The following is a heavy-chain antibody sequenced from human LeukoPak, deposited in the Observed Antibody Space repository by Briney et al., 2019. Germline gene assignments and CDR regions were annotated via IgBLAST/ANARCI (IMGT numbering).Heavy chain of an antibody. CDR2: IYSGDST. CDR1: GFTVRNNY. Sequence: GGSLRLSCAASGFTVRNNYMTWVRQAPGKGREGVSIIYSGDSTSYAASVKGRFTISRDNSKNTLYLQMNSLRAEDTAVYYCAKAHPPPLYFDGPGWFDPWGQGTLVTVSS. D-gene: IGHD3-9*01. V-gene: IGHV3-53*01. CDR3: AKAHPPPLYFDGPGWFDP. J-gene: IGHJ5*02.